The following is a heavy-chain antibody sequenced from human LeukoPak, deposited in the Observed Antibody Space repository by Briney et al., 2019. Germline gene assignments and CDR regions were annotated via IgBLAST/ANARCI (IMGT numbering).Heavy chain of an antibody. V-gene: IGHV1-69*13. J-gene: IGHJ6*02. D-gene: IGHD4-17*01. CDR1: GYTSTSYG. Sequence: SVKVSCKASGYTSTSYGISWVRQAPGQGLEWMGGIIPIFGTANYAQKFQGRVTITADESTSTAYMELSSLRSEDTAVYYCARSFGNGVRDYDYYYYGMDVWGQGTTVTVSS. CDR3: ARSFGNGVRDYDYYYYGMDV. CDR2: IIPIFGTA.